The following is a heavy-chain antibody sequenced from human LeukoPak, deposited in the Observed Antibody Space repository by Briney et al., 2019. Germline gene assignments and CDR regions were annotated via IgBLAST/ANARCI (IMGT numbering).Heavy chain of an antibody. D-gene: IGHD5-18*01. J-gene: IGHJ4*02. Sequence: SETLSLTCTVSGGSISSSSYYWGWIRQPPGKGLEWIGSIYYSGSTYYNPSLKSRVTISVDTSKNQFSLKLSSVTAADTAVYYCAGTGYSYSIDYWGQGTLATVSS. V-gene: IGHV4-39*01. CDR3: AGTGYSYSIDY. CDR1: GGSISSSSYY. CDR2: IYYSGST.